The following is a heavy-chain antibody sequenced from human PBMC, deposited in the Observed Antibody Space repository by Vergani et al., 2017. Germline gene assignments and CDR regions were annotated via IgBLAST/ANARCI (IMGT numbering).Heavy chain of an antibody. V-gene: IGHV4-30-4*08. D-gene: IGHD3-9*01. Sequence: QVQLQESGPGLVKPSQTLSLTCTVSGGSISSGDYYWNWIRQPPGKGLEWIGYIYYSGSTYYNPSLKSRVTISVDTSKNQFSLKLSSVTAADTAVYYCARGGYSYYDILSGYYKSPHFDYWGQGTLVTVSS. J-gene: IGHJ4*02. CDR1: GGSISSGDYY. CDR3: ARGGYSYYDILSGYYKSPHFDY. CDR2: IYYSGST.